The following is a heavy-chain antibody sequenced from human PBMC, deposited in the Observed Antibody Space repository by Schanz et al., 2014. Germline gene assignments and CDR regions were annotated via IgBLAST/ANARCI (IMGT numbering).Heavy chain of an antibody. D-gene: IGHD5-12*01. J-gene: IGHJ5*02. Sequence: EVQLVESGGGLVQPGGSLRLSCAASGFTFSSYWMHWVRQAPGKGLVWISRINSDGSSASYADSVKGRFTVSRDNSKNTVYLHMNSLRDEDTAVYYCAKDMNREATAPESWGQGTLVVVSS. CDR1: GFTFSSYW. CDR2: INSDGSSA. V-gene: IGHV3-74*01. CDR3: AKDMNREATAPES.